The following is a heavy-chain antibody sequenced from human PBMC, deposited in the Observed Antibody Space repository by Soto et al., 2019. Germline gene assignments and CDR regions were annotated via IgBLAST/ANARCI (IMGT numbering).Heavy chain of an antibody. CDR1: GFSVSNKY. D-gene: IGHD3-10*01. J-gene: IGHJ4*02. Sequence: EVRLVETGGGLIQPGGSLRLSCAASGFSVSNKYMNWVRQAPGRGLEWVSVIYSGGGTYYAESVKGRFTISRDNSKNTVYLQMNTLRPEDTAVYSCAREGGSYGPFDCWGQGTLVTVSS. V-gene: IGHV3-53*02. CDR3: AREGGSYGPFDC. CDR2: IYSGGGT.